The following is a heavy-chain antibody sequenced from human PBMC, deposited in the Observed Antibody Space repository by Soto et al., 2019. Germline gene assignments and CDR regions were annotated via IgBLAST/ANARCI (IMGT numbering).Heavy chain of an antibody. J-gene: IGHJ4*02. CDR3: AKGKVGATTGYFDY. D-gene: IGHD1-26*01. CDR2: ISYDGSNK. V-gene: IGHV3-30*18. Sequence: QVQLVESGGGVVQPGRSLRLSCAASGFTFSSYGMLWVRQAPGKGLEWVAVISYDGSNKYYADSVKGRFTISRDNSKNTLYLQMNSLRAEDTAVYYCAKGKVGATTGYFDYWGQGTLVTVSS. CDR1: GFTFSSYG.